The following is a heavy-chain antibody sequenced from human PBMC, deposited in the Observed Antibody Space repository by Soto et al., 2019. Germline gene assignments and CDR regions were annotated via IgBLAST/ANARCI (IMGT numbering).Heavy chain of an antibody. D-gene: IGHD3-10*01. V-gene: IGHV3-9*01. CDR1: GFTFDAYG. CDR3: AKSMLWFGEFDL. CDR2: ISWNSGTT. Sequence: EVQLVESGGALVQPGKSLTLSCAASGFTFDAYGMHWVRQAPGKGLEWVSGISWNSGTTDYADSVKGRFTISRDNARNALFLQMNSLRLEDTALYYCAKSMLWFGEFDLWGRGTLVTVSS. J-gene: IGHJ4*02.